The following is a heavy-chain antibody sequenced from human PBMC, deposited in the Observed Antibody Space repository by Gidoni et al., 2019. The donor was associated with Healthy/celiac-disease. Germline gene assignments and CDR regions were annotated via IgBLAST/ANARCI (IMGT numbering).Heavy chain of an antibody. CDR3: ARDLGSPGYYDSSGGYYYYGMDV. D-gene: IGHD3-22*01. CDR2: IYSGGST. Sequence: EVQPVESGGGLVQPGGSLILSCAASGFTVSSPYMSWYRQAPGKGLEWVSVIYSGGSTYYADAVKGRFTISRHNSKNTLYLQMNSLRAEDTAVYYCARDLGSPGYYDSSGGYYYYGMDVWGQGTTVTVSS. J-gene: IGHJ6*02. V-gene: IGHV3-53*04. CDR1: GFTVSSPY.